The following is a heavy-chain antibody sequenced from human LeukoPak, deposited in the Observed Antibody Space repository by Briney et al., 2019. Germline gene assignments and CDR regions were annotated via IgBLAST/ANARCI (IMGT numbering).Heavy chain of an antibody. V-gene: IGHV3-23*01. J-gene: IGHJ4*02. D-gene: IGHD6-19*01. Sequence: PGGSLRLSCAASGFTFSSYAMSWVRQAPGKGLEWVSAISGSGDSTYYADSVKGRFTISRDNSKNTLYLQMNSLRAEDTAVYYCARRGSSSGWDYYFDYWGQGTLVTVSS. CDR1: GFTFSSYA. CDR3: ARRGSSSGWDYYFDY. CDR2: ISGSGDST.